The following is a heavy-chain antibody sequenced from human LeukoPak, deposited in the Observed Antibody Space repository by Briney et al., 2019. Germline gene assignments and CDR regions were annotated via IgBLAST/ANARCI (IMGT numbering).Heavy chain of an antibody. J-gene: IGHJ4*02. D-gene: IGHD4-23*01. V-gene: IGHV3-48*04. CDR3: ARVHYGGNSNVDY. Sequence: PGGSLRLSCAASGFTFTTYGMHWVRQAPGKGLEWVSYISSSGSTIYYADSVKGRFTISRDNAKNSLYLQMNSLRAEDTAVYYCARVHYGGNSNVDYWGQGTLVTVSS. CDR2: ISSSGSTI. CDR1: GFTFTTYG.